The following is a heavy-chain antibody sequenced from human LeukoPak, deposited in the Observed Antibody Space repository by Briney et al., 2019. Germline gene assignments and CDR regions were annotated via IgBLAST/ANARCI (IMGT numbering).Heavy chain of an antibody. CDR3: ARDVSRVVPAARYFDY. Sequence: GGSLRLSCAASGFTFSGYYMSWIRQAPGKGLEWVSYISANSGYVKFADSVRGRFTISRDNAKNSLYLQMNSLRAEDTAVYYCARDVSRVVPAARYFDYWGQGTLVTVSS. CDR1: GFTFSGYY. V-gene: IGHV3-11*06. J-gene: IGHJ4*02. CDR2: ISANSGYV. D-gene: IGHD2-2*01.